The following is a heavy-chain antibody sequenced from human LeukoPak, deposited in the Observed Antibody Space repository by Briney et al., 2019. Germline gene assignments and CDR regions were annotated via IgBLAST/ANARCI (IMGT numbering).Heavy chain of an antibody. V-gene: IGHV3-74*01. CDR3: AREEYSYGYVHSDY. CDR1: GFTFSSYW. CDR2: INSDGSST. J-gene: IGHJ4*02. Sequence: TGGSLRLPCAASGFTFSSYWMHWVRQAPGKGLVWVSRINSDGSSTSYADSVKGRFTISRDNAKNTLYLQMNSLRAEDTAVYYCAREEYSYGYVHSDYWGQGTLVTVSS. D-gene: IGHD5-18*01.